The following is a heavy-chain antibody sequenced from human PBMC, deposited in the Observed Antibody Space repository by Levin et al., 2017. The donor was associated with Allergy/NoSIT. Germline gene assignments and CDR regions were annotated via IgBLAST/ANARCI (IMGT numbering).Heavy chain of an antibody. CDR3: ARDGYCTGGVCPLDY. CDR1: GYTFTSYY. Sequence: GESLKISCKASGYTFTSYYIHWVRQAPGQGLEWMGIIFPSGGSTSYAQKFQGRVTMTRDTSTSTVHLEPSSLRSEDTAVYYCARDGYCTGGVCPLDYWGQGTLVTVSS. V-gene: IGHV1-46*01. CDR2: IFPSGGST. J-gene: IGHJ4*02. D-gene: IGHD2-8*02.